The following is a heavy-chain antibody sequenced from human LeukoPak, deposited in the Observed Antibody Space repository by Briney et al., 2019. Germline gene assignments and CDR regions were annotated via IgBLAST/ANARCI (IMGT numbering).Heavy chain of an antibody. CDR3: ARDFGTWWFDP. CDR2: MNPNSGNT. V-gene: IGHV1-8*03. Sequence: RASVKVSCKASGYTFTSYDINWVRQATGQGLEWMGWMNPNSGNTGYAQKFQGRVTITRNTSISTAYMELSSLRSEDTAVYYCARDFGTWWFDPWGQGTLVTVSS. J-gene: IGHJ5*02. D-gene: IGHD2-15*01. CDR1: GYTFTSYD.